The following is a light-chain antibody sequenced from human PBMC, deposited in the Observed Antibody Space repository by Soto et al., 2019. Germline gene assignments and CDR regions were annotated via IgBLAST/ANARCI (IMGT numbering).Light chain of an antibody. Sequence: DIQLTQSPSFLSASVGDRVTITCRATQGISTYLAWYQQKPGKAPKLLIYAASTLQSGVPSRFSGSGSGTEFTLTISSLQPEDVATYYCQQLKSYPLTFGGGTKVEIK. CDR2: AAS. J-gene: IGKJ4*01. CDR3: QQLKSYPLT. V-gene: IGKV1-9*01. CDR1: QGISTY.